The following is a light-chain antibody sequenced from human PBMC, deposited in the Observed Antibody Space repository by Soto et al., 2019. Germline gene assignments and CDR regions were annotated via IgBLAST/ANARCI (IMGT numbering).Light chain of an antibody. CDR1: GGSIASNF. J-gene: IGLJ2*01. CDR3: QSYDSTNAVV. Sequence: NFLLTQPHSVSESPGKTVTISCTRSGGSIASNFVQWFQQRPGSAPTTVIYDDNQRPSGVPDRFSGSIDSSSNSSSLTISGLKTEDEADYYCQSYDSTNAVVFGGGTKLTVL. CDR2: DDN. V-gene: IGLV6-57*04.